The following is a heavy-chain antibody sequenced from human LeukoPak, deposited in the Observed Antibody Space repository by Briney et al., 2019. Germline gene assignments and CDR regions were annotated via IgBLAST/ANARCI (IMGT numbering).Heavy chain of an antibody. CDR1: GGSISSYY. J-gene: IGHJ4*02. CDR3: ARDDGSYSSDY. D-gene: IGHD1-26*01. V-gene: IGHV4-4*07. Sequence: SETLSLTCAVYGGSISSYYWSWIRQPAGKGLAWIGRIYTSGSTNYNPSLKSRVTMSVDTSKNQFSLKLSSVTAADTAVYYCARDDGSYSSDYWGQGTLVTVSS. CDR2: IYTSGST.